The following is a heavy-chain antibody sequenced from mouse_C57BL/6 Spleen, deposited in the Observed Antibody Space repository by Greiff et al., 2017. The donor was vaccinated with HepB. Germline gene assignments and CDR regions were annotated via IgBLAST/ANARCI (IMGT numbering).Heavy chain of an antibody. V-gene: IGHV5-16*01. CDR3: AREGGYYGIDY. J-gene: IGHJ2*01. D-gene: IGHD1-2*01. CDR1: GFTFSDYY. Sequence: EVKLVESEGGLVQPGSSMKLSCTASGFTFSDYYMAWVRQVPEKGLEWVANINYDGSSSYYLDSLKSRFIISRDNAKNILYLQMGSLKSEGTATYYCAREGGYYGIDYWGQGTTLTVSS. CDR2: INYDGSSS.